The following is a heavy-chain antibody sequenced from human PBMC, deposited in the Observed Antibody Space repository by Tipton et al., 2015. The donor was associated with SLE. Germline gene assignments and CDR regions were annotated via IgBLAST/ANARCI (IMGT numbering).Heavy chain of an antibody. V-gene: IGHV3-64*04. CDR1: GFTFSSYA. CDR3: ARDRNWYFDL. CDR2: ISSNGGST. J-gene: IGHJ2*01. Sequence: SLRLSCSASGFTFSSYAMHWVRQAPGKGLEYVSAISSNGGSTYYADSVKGRFTISRDNSKNTLYLQMNSLRAEDTAVYYCARDRNWYFDLWGRGTLVTVSS.